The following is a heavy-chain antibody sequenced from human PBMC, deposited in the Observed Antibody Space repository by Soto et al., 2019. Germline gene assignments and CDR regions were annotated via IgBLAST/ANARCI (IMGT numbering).Heavy chain of an antibody. V-gene: IGHV4-59*01. CDR2: IYYSGST. CDR1: GGSISSYY. J-gene: IGHJ6*03. CDR3: ARDRRDPHMDV. Sequence: SETLSLTCTVSGGSISSYYWSWIRQPPGKGPEWIGYIYYSGSTNYNPSLKSRVTISVDTSKNQFSLKLSSVTAADTAVYYCARDRRDPHMDVWGKGTTVTVSS.